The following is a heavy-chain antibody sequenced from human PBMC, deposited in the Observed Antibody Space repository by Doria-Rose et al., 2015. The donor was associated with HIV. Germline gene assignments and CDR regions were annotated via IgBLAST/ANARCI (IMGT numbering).Heavy chain of an antibody. CDR2: INHSGST. V-gene: IGHV4-34*01. CDR1: GGSFSGYY. Sequence: QVQLQESGAGLVKPSETLSLTCAVFGGSFSGYYWSWIRQPPGQGLEWIGEINHSGSTNYKTSLKSRVTISFDTSKNLFSLKLSSVTAANTAVYYCARGLLRGGWNDVDYYYGMDVWGQGTTVTVSS. D-gene: IGHD1-1*01. J-gene: IGHJ6*02. CDR3: ARGLLRGGWNDVDYYYGMDV.